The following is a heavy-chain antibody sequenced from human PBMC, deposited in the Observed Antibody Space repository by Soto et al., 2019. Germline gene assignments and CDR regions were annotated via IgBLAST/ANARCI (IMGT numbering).Heavy chain of an antibody. CDR1: GGAFSSYT. CDR2: IIPILGIA. V-gene: IGHV1-69*02. Sequence: SVKVYCKASGGAFSSYTISWVRQAPGQGLEWMGRIIPILGIANYAQKFQGRVTITADKSTSTAYMELSSLRSEDTAVYYCARAHYDILTGYGGDYYYYMDVWGKGTTVTVSS. J-gene: IGHJ6*03. CDR3: ARAHYDILTGYGGDYYYYMDV. D-gene: IGHD3-9*01.